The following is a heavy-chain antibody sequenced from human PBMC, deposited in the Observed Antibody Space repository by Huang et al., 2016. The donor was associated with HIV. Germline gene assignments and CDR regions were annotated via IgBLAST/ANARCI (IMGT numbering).Heavy chain of an antibody. CDR1: GYTFNGYW. D-gene: IGHD2-2*01. Sequence: EVQLVQSGAVVKKPGESLKISCKGSGYTFNGYWIGWVRQMPGKGLEWMGIINPGDSATTYSPSFLGQVTISADKSISTAYLQWSGLKASDTAMYYCARQGVGDFVVEPTGLGAFDIWGQGTMVTVSS. CDR3: ARQGVGDFVVEPTGLGAFDI. V-gene: IGHV5-51*01. J-gene: IGHJ3*02. CDR2: INPGDSAT.